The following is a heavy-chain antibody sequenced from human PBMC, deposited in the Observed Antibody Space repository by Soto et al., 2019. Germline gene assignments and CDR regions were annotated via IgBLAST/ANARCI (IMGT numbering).Heavy chain of an antibody. V-gene: IGHV1-69*01. D-gene: IGHD5-18*01. CDR3: AREAGYTYGYVFDY. CDR2: IIPVLGVG. J-gene: IGHJ4*02. CDR1: GGTFGNHA. Sequence: QVQLVQSGAEVKKPGSSVKVSCKASGGTFGNHAISWVRQAPGQGLEWLGGIIPVLGVGDNAQNFQGRVTITADASTSTAYLELSSLRSEDTPLYYCAREAGYTYGYVFDYWGQGTLVTVSS.